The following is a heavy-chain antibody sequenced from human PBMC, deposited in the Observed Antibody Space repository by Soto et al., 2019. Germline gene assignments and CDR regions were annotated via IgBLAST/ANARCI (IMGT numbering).Heavy chain of an antibody. CDR1: GYTFTSYA. J-gene: IGHJ5*02. V-gene: IGHV1-3*01. CDR3: ARSLITMIVVVSNWFDP. D-gene: IGHD3-22*01. CDR2: INAGNGNT. Sequence: QVPLVQSGAEVKKPGASVKVSCKASGYTFTSYAMHWVRQAPGQRLEWMGWINAGNGNTKYSQKFQGRVTITRDTSASTAYMELSSLRSDDTAVYYCARSLITMIVVVSNWFDPWGQGTLVTVSS.